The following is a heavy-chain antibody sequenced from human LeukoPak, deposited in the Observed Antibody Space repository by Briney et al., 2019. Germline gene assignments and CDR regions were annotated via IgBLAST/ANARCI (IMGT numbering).Heavy chain of an antibody. Sequence: GGSLRLACAASGFTFGSYGMHWDRQAPGKGLEWVAVISYDGSNKYYADSVKARFTITRDNSKNTLYLQMNSLRAEDTAVYYCAKSPNLGYCSSTSCYPFDYWGQGTLVTVSS. CDR3: AKSPNLGYCSSTSCYPFDY. CDR2: ISYDGSNK. CDR1: GFTFGSYG. D-gene: IGHD2-2*01. V-gene: IGHV3-30*18. J-gene: IGHJ4*02.